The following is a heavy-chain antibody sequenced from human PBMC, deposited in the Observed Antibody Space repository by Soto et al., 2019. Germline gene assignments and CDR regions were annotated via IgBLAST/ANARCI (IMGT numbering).Heavy chain of an antibody. V-gene: IGHV1-18*01. J-gene: IGHJ6*02. CDR3: LTDRDTTSWPTRDG. CDR1: GYTFTRNG. CDR2: ISPKSGNT. D-gene: IGHD1-26*01. Sequence: QVHLVQSGAEVKKPGASVNVSCKTSGYTFTRNGISWVRQAPGQGLEWMGWISPKSGNTKYAQKFQGRVIMTTDTSTSTANTRLRSPGSDATAVSFCLTDRDTTSWPTRDGWGPGHTVTVSS.